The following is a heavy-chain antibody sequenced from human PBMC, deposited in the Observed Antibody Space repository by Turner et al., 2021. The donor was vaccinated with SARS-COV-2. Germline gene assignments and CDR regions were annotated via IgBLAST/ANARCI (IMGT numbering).Heavy chain of an antibody. V-gene: IGHV4-39*01. CDR3: ATEMTTVTLYYYYGMDV. CDR1: GGSISSSSYY. D-gene: IGHD4-4*01. CDR2: IYYSGST. Sequence: QLQLPESGPGLVKPSETLSLTCTVSGGSISSSSYYWGWIRQPPGKGLEWIGSIYYSGSTYYNPSLKSRVTISVDTSKNQFTLKLSSVTAADTAVYYCATEMTTVTLYYYYGMDVWGQGTTVTVSS. J-gene: IGHJ6*02.